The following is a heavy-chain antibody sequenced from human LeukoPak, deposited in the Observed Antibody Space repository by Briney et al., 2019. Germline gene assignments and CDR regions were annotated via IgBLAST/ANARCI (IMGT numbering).Heavy chain of an antibody. CDR2: ISPYNGNT. CDR1: GSDFTSVG. Sequence: ASVKVSCKASGSDFTSVGITWVRRAPGQGLEWMGWISPYNGNTRYAQKFQGRVAMTTDTSTTTAYMELRGLRFNDTAVYYCARAGSGSGWYCDYWGQGTLVTVSS. J-gene: IGHJ4*02. V-gene: IGHV1-18*01. D-gene: IGHD6-19*01. CDR3: ARAGSGSGWYCDY.